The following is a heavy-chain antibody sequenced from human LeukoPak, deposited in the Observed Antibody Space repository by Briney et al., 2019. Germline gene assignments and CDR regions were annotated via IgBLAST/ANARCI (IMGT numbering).Heavy chain of an antibody. CDR3: AKERDTAMVTIDY. CDR1: GFTFSSYG. Sequence: GGSLRLSCAASGFTFSSYGMHWVRQAPGKGREWVAFIRYDGSNKYYADSVKGRFTISRDNSKNTLYLQMNSLRAEDTAVYYCAKERDTAMVTIDYGGQGTLVTVSS. J-gene: IGHJ4*02. CDR2: IRYDGSNK. D-gene: IGHD5-18*01. V-gene: IGHV3-30*02.